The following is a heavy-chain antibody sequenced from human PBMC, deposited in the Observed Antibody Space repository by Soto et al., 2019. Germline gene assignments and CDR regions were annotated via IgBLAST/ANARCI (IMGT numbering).Heavy chain of an antibody. J-gene: IGHJ6*02. CDR2: ISYDGSNK. CDR1: GFTFSSYG. D-gene: IGHD6-13*01. V-gene: IGHV3-30*03. CDR3: ASRCSSSWYRWSAMVSHHYYYYGMDV. Sequence: GGSLRLSCAASGFTFSSYGMHWVRQAPGKGLEWVAVISYDGSNKYYADSVKGRFTISRDNSKNTLYLQMNSLRAEDTAVYYCASRCSSSWYRWSAMVSHHYYYYGMDVWGQGTTVTVSS.